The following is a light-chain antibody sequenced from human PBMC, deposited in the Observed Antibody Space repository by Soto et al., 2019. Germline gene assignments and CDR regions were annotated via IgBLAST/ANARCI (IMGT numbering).Light chain of an antibody. Sequence: QSVLTQPASVSGSPGQSITISCTGTSSDVGGYNFVSWYQHHPGKAPKLMIYEAGKRPSGVSNRFSGSKSGNTASLTISGLQAEDEADYYCCSYARVNKYVFGTGTKVTVL. J-gene: IGLJ1*01. CDR2: EAG. V-gene: IGLV2-23*01. CDR1: SSDVGGYNF. CDR3: CSYARVNKYV.